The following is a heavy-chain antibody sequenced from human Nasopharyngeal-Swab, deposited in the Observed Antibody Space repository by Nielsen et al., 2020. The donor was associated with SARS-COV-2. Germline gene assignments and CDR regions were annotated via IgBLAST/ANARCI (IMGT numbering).Heavy chain of an antibody. CDR2: ISWNSGSI. CDR3: ARGGTGTNQRDNWFDP. J-gene: IGHJ5*02. V-gene: IGHV3-9*01. D-gene: IGHD1-1*01. Sequence: GGSLRLSCAASGFTFDDYAMHWVRQAPGKGMEWVSGISWNSGSIGYADSVKGRFTISRDNAKNSLYLQMNSLRAEDTTVYYCARGGTGTNQRDNWFDPWGQGTLVTVSS. CDR1: GFTFDDYA.